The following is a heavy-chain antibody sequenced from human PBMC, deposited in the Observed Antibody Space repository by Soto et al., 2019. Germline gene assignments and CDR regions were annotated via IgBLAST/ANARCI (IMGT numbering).Heavy chain of an antibody. CDR3: ACGGYCGGDCYSDY. J-gene: IGHJ4*02. V-gene: IGHV1-69*02. Sequence: QVQLVQSGAEVKKPGSSVKVSCKASGGTFSSYTISWVRQAPGQGLEWMGRIIPILGIANYAQKFQGRVTITADKSTSTAYMELSSLRSDDTAVYYCACGGYCGGDCYSDYWGQGTLVTVSS. CDR1: GGTFSSYT. CDR2: IIPILGIA. D-gene: IGHD2-21*02.